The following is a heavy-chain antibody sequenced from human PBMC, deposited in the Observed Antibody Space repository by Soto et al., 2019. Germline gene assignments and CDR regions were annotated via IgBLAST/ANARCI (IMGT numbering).Heavy chain of an antibody. CDR3: ARELERVFDC. D-gene: IGHD1-1*01. CDR2: IAYDGRNK. CDR1: GFTFSSYA. J-gene: IGHJ4*02. Sequence: PGGSLRLSCAASGFTFSSYAMHWVRQAPGKGLEWVAVIAYDGRNKYYADSVKGRFTISRDNSKNTLYLQMNSLRIEDTAVYYCARELERVFDCWGQGTMVTVSS. V-gene: IGHV3-30*04.